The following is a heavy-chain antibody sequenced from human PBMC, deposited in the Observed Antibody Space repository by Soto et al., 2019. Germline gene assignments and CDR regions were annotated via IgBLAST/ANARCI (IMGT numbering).Heavy chain of an antibody. CDR2: INHSGST. CDR3: ARGRNYYGSGSYEFRN. CDR1: GGSFSGYY. J-gene: IGHJ4*02. Sequence: SETLSLTCAVYGGSFSGYYWSWIRQPPGKGLEWIGEINHSGSTNYNPSLKSRVTISVDTSKNQFSLKLSSVTAADTAVYYCARGRNYYGSGSYEFRNWGQGTLVTVSS. V-gene: IGHV4-34*01. D-gene: IGHD3-10*01.